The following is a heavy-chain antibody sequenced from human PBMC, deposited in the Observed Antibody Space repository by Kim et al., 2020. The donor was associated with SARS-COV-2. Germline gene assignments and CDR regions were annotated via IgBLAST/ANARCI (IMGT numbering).Heavy chain of an antibody. J-gene: IGHJ4*02. D-gene: IGHD6-13*01. Sequence: GYADYVKGRFTISRDNAKNSLYLQMNSLRAEDTALYYCAKGEAAAGGIDYWGQGTLVTVSS. V-gene: IGHV3-9*01. CDR3: AKGEAAAGGIDY.